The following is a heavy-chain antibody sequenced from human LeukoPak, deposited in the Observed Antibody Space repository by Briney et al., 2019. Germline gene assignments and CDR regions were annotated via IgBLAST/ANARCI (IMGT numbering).Heavy chain of an antibody. V-gene: IGHV4-59*01. D-gene: IGHD6-19*01. Sequence: SETLSLTCTVSGGSISSYYWSWIRQPPGKGLEWIGYIYYSGSTNYNPSLKSRVTISVDTSKNKFSLKLSSVTAADTAVYYCARISSGWYDAFDIWGQGTMVTVSS. J-gene: IGHJ3*02. CDR2: IYYSGST. CDR1: GGSISSYY. CDR3: ARISSGWYDAFDI.